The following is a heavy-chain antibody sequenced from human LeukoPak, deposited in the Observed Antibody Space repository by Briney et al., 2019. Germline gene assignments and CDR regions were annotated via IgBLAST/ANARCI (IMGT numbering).Heavy chain of an antibody. V-gene: IGHV4-59*08. CDR1: GGSISSYY. D-gene: IGHD4-23*01. CDR3: ASHVVTTWGDYFDY. Sequence: SETLSLTCTVSGGSISSYYWSWIRQPPGKGLEWIGYIYYSGSTNYNPSLKSRVTISVDTSKNHFSLNLSSVTAADTAVYYCASHVVTTWGDYFDYWGQGTLVTVSS. J-gene: IGHJ4*02. CDR2: IYYSGST.